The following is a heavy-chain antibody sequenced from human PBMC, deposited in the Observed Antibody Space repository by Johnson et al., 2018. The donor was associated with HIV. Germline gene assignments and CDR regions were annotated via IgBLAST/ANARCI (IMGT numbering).Heavy chain of an antibody. CDR3: ATELLRTEHDVFDI. J-gene: IGHJ3*02. CDR2: ISYDGSNK. Sequence: QVQLVESGGAVVQPGGSLRLSCATSRFTFDDYAMHWVRQAPGKGLEWVAIISYDGSNKYYADSVKGRFTISRDNSKNTLYLQMNSLRAEETALYYCATELLRTEHDVFDIWGQGTMVTVSS. V-gene: IGHV3-30*04. D-gene: IGHD3-10*01. CDR1: RFTFDDYA.